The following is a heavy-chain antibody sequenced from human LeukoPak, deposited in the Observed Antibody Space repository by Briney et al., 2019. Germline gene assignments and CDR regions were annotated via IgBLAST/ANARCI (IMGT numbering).Heavy chain of an antibody. CDR1: GGTFSSYA. D-gene: IGHD4-17*01. CDR2: IIPIFGTA. J-gene: IGHJ6*03. CDR3: ARGTTVRQRGYYYYMDV. V-gene: IGHV1-69*05. Sequence: GSSVKVSCMASGGTFSSYAISWVRQAPGQGLEWMGGIIPIFGTANYAQKFQGRVTITTDESTSTAYMELSSLRSEDTAVYYCARGTTVRQRGYYYYMDVWGKGTTVTVSS.